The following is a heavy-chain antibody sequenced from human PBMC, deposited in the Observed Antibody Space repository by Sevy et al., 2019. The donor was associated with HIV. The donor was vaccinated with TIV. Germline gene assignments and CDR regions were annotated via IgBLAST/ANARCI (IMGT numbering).Heavy chain of an antibody. CDR2: IKSKTDGGTT. J-gene: IGHJ6*02. CDR1: GFTFSNAW. D-gene: IGHD3-22*01. Sequence: GGSLRLSCAASGFTFSNAWMSWVRQAPGKGLEWVGHIKSKTDGGTTDYAAPVKGRFTISRDDSKNTLYLQMNSLKTEATAVYYCTTFGYDSSGYYYYYYGMDVWGQGTTVTVSS. V-gene: IGHV3-15*01. CDR3: TTFGYDSSGYYYYYYGMDV.